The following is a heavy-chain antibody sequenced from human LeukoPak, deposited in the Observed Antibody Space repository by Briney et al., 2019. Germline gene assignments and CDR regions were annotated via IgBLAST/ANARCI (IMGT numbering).Heavy chain of an antibody. J-gene: IGHJ4*02. CDR3: ARAYSGYDFGY. CDR1: GYTFTSYG. V-gene: IGHV1-18*01. CDR2: ISAYNGNT. Sequence: ASVKASCKASGYTFTSYGISWVRRAPGQGLEWMGWISAYNGNTNYAQKLQGRVTMTTDTSTSTAYMELRSLRSDDTAVYYCARAYSGYDFGYWGQGTLVTVSS. D-gene: IGHD5-12*01.